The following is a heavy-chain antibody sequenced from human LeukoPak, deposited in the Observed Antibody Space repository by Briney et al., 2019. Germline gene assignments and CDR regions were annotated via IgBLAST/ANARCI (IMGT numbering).Heavy chain of an antibody. D-gene: IGHD3-16*01. CDR2: IIPIFGTA. CDR3: AREGSEGVGAFDI. Sequence: SVKVSCKASGGTFSSYAISWVRQAPGQGLEWMGGIIPIFGTANYAQKFQGRVTITADKSTSTAYMELSSLRSEDTAVYYCAREGSEGVGAFDIWGQGTMVTVPS. J-gene: IGHJ3*02. V-gene: IGHV1-69*06. CDR1: GGTFSSYA.